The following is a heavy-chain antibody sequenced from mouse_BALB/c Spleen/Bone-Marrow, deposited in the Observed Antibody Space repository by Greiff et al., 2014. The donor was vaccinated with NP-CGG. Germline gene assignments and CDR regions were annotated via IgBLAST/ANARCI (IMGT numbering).Heavy chain of an antibody. CDR3: ARGLDYGNYGPGFAY. D-gene: IGHD2-1*01. CDR2: INSNGGST. Sequence: DVHLVESGGGLVQPGGSLKLSCAASGFTFSWFGMSWVRQTPDKRLELVATINSNGGSTYYPDSVKGRFTISRDNAKNTLYLQMSSLKSEDTAMYYCARGLDYGNYGPGFAYWGQGTLVTVSA. V-gene: IGHV5-6-3*01. CDR1: GFTFSWFG. J-gene: IGHJ3*01.